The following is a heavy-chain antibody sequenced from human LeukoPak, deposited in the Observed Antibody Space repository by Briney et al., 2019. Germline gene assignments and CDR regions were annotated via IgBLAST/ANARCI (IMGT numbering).Heavy chain of an antibody. CDR3: ARGGYYDFWSGPHYYYYGMDV. CDR2: INHSGST. V-gene: IGHV4-34*01. Sequence: SETLSLTCAVYGGSFSGYYWSWIRQPPGEGLEWIGEINHSGSTNYNPSLKSRVTISVDTSKNQFSLKLSSVTAADTAVYYCARGGYYDFWSGPHYYYYGMDVWGQGTTVTVSS. J-gene: IGHJ6*02. CDR1: GGSFSGYY. D-gene: IGHD3-3*01.